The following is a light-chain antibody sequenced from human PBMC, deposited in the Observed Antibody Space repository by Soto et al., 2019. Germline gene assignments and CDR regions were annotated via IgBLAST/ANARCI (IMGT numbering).Light chain of an antibody. CDR1: QSISSW. J-gene: IGKJ4*01. CDR2: KAS. Sequence: DIQMTQSPSTLSASVGDRVTITCRASQSISSWLAWYQQKPGKAPKLLIYKASNLETGVPSRFSGSGSGTEFTLTISSLQPDDFATYYCQQYGSYPSLTFGGGTKVDIK. V-gene: IGKV1-5*03. CDR3: QQYGSYPSLT.